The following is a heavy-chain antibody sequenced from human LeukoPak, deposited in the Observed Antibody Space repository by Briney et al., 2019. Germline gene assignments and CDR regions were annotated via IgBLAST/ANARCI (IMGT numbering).Heavy chain of an antibody. CDR1: GYTFTGYY. CDR3: ARVWQQRDY. Sequence: VASVTVSCTTSGYTFTGYYMHWVRQAPGQGLEWMGGIIPIFGTANYAQKFQGRVTITADESTSTAYMELSSLRSEDTAVYYCARVWQQRDYWGQGTLVTVSS. J-gene: IGHJ4*02. V-gene: IGHV1-69*13. D-gene: IGHD6-13*01. CDR2: IIPIFGTA.